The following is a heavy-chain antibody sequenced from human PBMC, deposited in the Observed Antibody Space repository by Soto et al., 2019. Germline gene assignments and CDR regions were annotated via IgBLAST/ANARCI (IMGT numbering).Heavy chain of an antibody. Sequence: ASVKVSCKASGYTFTSYYMHWVRQAPRQGLEWMGIINPSGGSTSYAQKFQGRVTMTRDTSTSTVYMELSSLRSEDTAVYYCARVDSGYESVYYWGQGTLVTVSS. J-gene: IGHJ4*02. D-gene: IGHD5-12*01. CDR2: INPSGGST. CDR3: ARVDSGYESVYY. V-gene: IGHV1-46*03. CDR1: GYTFTSYY.